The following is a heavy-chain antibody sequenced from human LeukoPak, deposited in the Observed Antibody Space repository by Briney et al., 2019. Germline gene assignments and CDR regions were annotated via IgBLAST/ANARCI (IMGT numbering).Heavy chain of an antibody. CDR1: GYTFTSYG. J-gene: IGHJ4*02. CDR3: ARDSETVRGVIIFDY. V-gene: IGHV1-18*04. D-gene: IGHD3-10*01. Sequence: ASVKVSCKASGYTFTSYGISWVRQAPGQGLEWMGWIIAYNGNTNYAQKLQGRVTMTTDTSTSTAYMELRSLRSDDTAVYYCARDSETVRGVIIFDYWGQGTLVTVSS. CDR2: IIAYNGNT.